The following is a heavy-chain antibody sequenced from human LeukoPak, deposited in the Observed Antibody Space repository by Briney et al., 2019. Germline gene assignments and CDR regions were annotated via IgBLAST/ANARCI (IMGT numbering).Heavy chain of an antibody. V-gene: IGHV4-34*01. J-gene: IGHJ3*01. CDR3: ARGLRGRTSH. Sequence: SETLSLTCAVYGGSFSGYYWSWIRQPPGKGLEWIGEINHSGSTNYNPSLKSRVTTSVDTSKNQFSLKLSSVTAADTAVYYCARGLRGRTSHWGQGTMVTVSS. CDR2: INHSGST. D-gene: IGHD1-14*01. CDR1: GGSFSGYY.